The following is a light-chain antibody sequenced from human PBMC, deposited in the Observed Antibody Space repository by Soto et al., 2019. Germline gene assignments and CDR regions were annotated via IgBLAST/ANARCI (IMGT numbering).Light chain of an antibody. J-gene: IGLJ2*01. V-gene: IGLV1-51*01. CDR1: NSNIDNKD. CDR3: GTWDSGLSVVV. CDR2: DNN. Sequence: QSVLTQPPSVSAAPGQKVTISCSGSNSNIDNKDVSWYQQFPGTAPKLLIYDNNRRPSGIPDRFSASKSGTLATLAITGLQTGEEADYYCGTWDSGLSVVVFGGGTKVTVL.